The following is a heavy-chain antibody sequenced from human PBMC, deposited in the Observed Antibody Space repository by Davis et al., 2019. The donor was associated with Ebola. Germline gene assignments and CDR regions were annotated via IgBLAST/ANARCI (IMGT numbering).Heavy chain of an antibody. J-gene: IGHJ5*02. V-gene: IGHV4-30-4*01. Sequence: SETLSLTCTVSGGSISSGDYYWSWIRQPPGKGLEWIGYIYYSGSTYYNPSLKSRVTISVDTSKNQFSLKLSSVTAADTAVYYCARGGRWIQLNNWFDPWGQGTLVTVSS. CDR1: GGSISSGDYY. CDR2: IYYSGST. D-gene: IGHD5-18*01. CDR3: ARGGRWIQLNNWFDP.